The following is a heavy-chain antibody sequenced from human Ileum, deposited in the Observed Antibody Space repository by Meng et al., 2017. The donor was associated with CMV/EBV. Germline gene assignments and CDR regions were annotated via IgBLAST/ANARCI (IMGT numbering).Heavy chain of an antibody. CDR3: ARGDVTTWNCHY. D-gene: IGHD4-17*01. V-gene: IGHV1-69*12. CDR1: RDSFNTYP. J-gene: IGHJ4*02. CDR2: ILPIFGTT. Sequence: QVNLVQVGGGVRKPGCSVKVSCKASRDSFNTYPINWVRQAPGKGLEWMGCILPIFGTTNYAQKFQGRVTITADESTSTVYMELISLKSEDTAMYYCARGDVTTWNCHYWGPGTLVTVSS.